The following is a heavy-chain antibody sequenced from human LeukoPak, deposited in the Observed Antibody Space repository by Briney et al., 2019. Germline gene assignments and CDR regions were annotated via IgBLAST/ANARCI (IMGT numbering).Heavy chain of an antibody. V-gene: IGHV3-74*01. J-gene: IGHJ6*02. CDR1: GFTFSGHW. CDR3: ARAGPTGVYYYTMDV. Sequence: PGGSLRLSCAASGFTFSGHWMHWVRQAPGKGLVWVSRINSDGSSTNYADSVKGRFTISRDNAKNTMYLQMNSPRAEDTAVYYCARAGPTGVYYYTMDVWGQGTTVTVSS. CDR2: INSDGSST. D-gene: IGHD4-23*01.